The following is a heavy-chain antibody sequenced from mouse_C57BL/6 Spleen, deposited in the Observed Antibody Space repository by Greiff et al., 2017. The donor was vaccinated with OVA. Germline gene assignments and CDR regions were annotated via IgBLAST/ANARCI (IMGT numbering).Heavy chain of an antibody. V-gene: IGHV2-2*01. Sequence: VQLQQSGPGLVQPSQSLSITCTVSGFSLTSYGVHWVRQSPGKGLEWLGVIWSGGSTDYYAAFISRLSISKDNSKSQVFFKMNRLQADDTTIYYCARKHYSNPYAMDYWGQGTSVTVSS. D-gene: IGHD2-5*01. J-gene: IGHJ4*01. CDR1: GFSLTSYG. CDR2: IWSGGST. CDR3: ARKHYSNPYAMDY.